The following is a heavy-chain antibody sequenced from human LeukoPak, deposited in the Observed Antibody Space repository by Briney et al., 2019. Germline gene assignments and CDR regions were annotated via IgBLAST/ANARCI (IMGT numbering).Heavy chain of an antibody. J-gene: IGHJ4*02. D-gene: IGHD4-17*01. CDR2: MNPNSGGT. CDR1: GYTFTDYY. Sequence: ASVKVSCKASGYTFTDYYIHWVRQAPGQGLEWMAWMNPNSGGTSYAQKFQGRVTMTRDTSISTAYMELSRLRSDDTAVYYCARGFVPTVTPGYWGQGTLVTVSS. CDR3: ARGFVPTVTPGY. V-gene: IGHV1-2*02.